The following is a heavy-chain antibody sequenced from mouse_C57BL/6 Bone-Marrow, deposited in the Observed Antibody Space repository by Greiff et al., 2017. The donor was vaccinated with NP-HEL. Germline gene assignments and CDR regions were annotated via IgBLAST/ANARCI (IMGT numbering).Heavy chain of an antibody. CDR1: GYTFTDYE. Sequence: VQLQQSGAELVRPGASVTLSCKASGYTFTDYEMHWVKQTPVHGLEWFGAIDPETGGTAYNQKFKGKAILTADNSSSTAFMELRSLTSEDSAVYYCTRIYDGYYGYFDVWGTGTTVTVSS. CDR2: IDPETGGT. V-gene: IGHV1-15*01. J-gene: IGHJ1*03. D-gene: IGHD2-3*01. CDR3: TRIYDGYYGYFDV.